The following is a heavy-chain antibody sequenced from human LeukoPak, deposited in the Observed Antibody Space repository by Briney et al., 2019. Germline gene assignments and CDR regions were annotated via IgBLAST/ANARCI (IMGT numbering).Heavy chain of an antibody. CDR3: AATYYYDGSGDY. Sequence: SGGSLRLSCAASGFTFSTYEMSWVRQAPGKGLEWVSYISSTGSNIYYADSVKGRFTISRDNAKNSLYLLMNSLRTEDTAVYYCAATYYYDGSGDYWGQGTLVTVSS. CDR2: ISSTGSNI. CDR1: GFTFSTYE. V-gene: IGHV3-48*03. D-gene: IGHD3-22*01. J-gene: IGHJ4*02.